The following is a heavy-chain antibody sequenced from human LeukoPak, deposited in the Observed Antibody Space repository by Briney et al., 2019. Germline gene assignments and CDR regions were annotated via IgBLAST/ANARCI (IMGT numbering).Heavy chain of an antibody. CDR1: GGSISSGTYY. V-gene: IGHV4-39*01. Sequence: SETLSLTCTVSGGSISSGTYYWGWIRQPPGKGLEWIGSIYFSGSTYYNPSLKSRVTISVDTSRNQFSLKLSSVTAADTAVYYCARIYGSGTWYFDYWGQGTLVTVSS. CDR3: ARIYGSGTWYFDY. D-gene: IGHD3-10*01. CDR2: IYFSGST. J-gene: IGHJ4*02.